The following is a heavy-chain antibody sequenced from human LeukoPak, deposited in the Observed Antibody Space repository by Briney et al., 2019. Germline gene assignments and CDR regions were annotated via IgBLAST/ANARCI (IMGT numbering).Heavy chain of an antibody. J-gene: IGHJ6*03. Sequence: SETLSLTCTVSGASISTGTYYWSWIRQPAGKGLEWIGRIYTSGSTNYNPSLKSRVTISVDTSKNQFSLKLSSVTAADTAVYYCARDRLEHSSGLYYYYYYMDVWGKGTTVTISS. V-gene: IGHV4-61*02. CDR2: IYTSGST. CDR1: GASISTGTYY. CDR3: ARDRLEHSSGLYYYYYYMDV. D-gene: IGHD3-22*01.